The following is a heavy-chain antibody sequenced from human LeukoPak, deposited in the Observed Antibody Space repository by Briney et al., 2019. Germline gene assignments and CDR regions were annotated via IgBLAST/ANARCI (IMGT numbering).Heavy chain of an antibody. V-gene: IGHV4-34*01. Sequence: PSETLSLTCAVYGGSFSGYYWSWIRQPPRKGLEWIGEINHSGSTNYNPSLKSRVTISVDTSKNQFSLKLSSVTAADTAVYYCARRPLGIAAAATIDYWGQGTLVTVSS. D-gene: IGHD6-13*01. CDR3: ARRPLGIAAAATIDY. J-gene: IGHJ4*02. CDR1: GGSFSGYY. CDR2: INHSGST.